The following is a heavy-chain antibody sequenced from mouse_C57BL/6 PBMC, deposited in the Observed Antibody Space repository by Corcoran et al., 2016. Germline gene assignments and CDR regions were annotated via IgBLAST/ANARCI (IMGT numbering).Heavy chain of an antibody. CDR2: INPNNGGT. J-gene: IGHJ4*01. D-gene: IGHD6-2*01. V-gene: IGHV1-26*01. CDR1: GYTFTDYY. CDR3: ASPGSLYAMDY. Sequence: EVQLQQSGPELVKPGASVKISCKASGYTFTDYYMNWVKQSHGKSLEWIGDINPNNGGTSYNQKFKGKATLTVDKSSSTAYMELRSLTSEDSAVYYCASPGSLYAMDYWGQGTSVTVSS.